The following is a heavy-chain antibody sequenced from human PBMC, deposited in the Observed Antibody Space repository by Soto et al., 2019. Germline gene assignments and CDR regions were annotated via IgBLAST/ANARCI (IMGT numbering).Heavy chain of an antibody. Sequence: ASVKVSCKASGYTFTGYYMHWVRQAPGQGLEWMGWINPNSGTTNYEQKFQGRVTMTRDTSISTVYMELNSLGSDDTAVYYCVRDFSPCTNAVCSNNCFDPWGQGSLVTVSS. CDR2: INPNSGTT. D-gene: IGHD2-8*01. CDR3: VRDFSPCTNAVCSNNCFDP. J-gene: IGHJ5*02. CDR1: GYTFTGYY. V-gene: IGHV1-2*02.